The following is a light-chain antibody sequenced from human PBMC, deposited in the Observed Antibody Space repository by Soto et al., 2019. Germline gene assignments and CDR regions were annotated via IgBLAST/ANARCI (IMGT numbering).Light chain of an antibody. J-gene: IGKJ1*01. CDR2: DAS. CDR1: ESINGW. V-gene: IGKV1-5*01. CDR3: QHSGT. Sequence: DIQMTQSPSTLSVSVGDRVTITCRASESINGWLAWYQQKPGKAPKILIYDASKLERGVPSRLSGSGSGAESTLTISSLQPDDFATYYCQHSGTFGQGTKVDIK.